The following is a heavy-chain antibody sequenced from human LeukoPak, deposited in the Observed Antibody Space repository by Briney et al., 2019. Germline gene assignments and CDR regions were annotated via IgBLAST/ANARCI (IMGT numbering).Heavy chain of an antibody. V-gene: IGHV3-11*06. Sequence: PGGSLRLSCAASGFTFSDYYMSWIRQAPGKGLEWVSYISGSSSNTNYADSVKGRFTISRDNAKNSLYLQMNSLRAEDTAVYYCASSAGAAAGLDYWGQGTLVTVSS. D-gene: IGHD6-13*01. J-gene: IGHJ4*02. CDR1: GFTFSDYY. CDR3: ASSAGAAAGLDY. CDR2: ISGSSSNT.